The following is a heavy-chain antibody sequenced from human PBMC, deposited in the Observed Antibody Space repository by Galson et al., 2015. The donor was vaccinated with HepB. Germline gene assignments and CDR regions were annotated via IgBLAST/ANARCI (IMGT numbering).Heavy chain of an antibody. Sequence: SLRLSCAASGFTFSSYGMHWVRQAPGKGLEWVAVISYDGSNKYYADSVKGRFTISRDNSKNTLYLQMNSLRAEDTAVYYCALSRELVLWSGAFDIWGQGTMVTVSS. CDR1: GFTFSSYG. CDR2: ISYDGSNK. V-gene: IGHV3-30*03. J-gene: IGHJ3*02. D-gene: IGHD6-13*01. CDR3: ALSRELVLWSGAFDI.